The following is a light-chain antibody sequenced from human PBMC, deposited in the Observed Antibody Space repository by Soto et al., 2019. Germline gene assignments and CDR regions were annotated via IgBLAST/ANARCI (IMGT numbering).Light chain of an antibody. Sequence: EIPMTQSPSTLSASVGDRVSITCPASESISNRLAWYQQKPGKAPKLLIYDASSLQSGVPSRFSGSGSGTEITLTISSLQPDDFRTSYCQEYNSYTGTFGPGTKVDIK. CDR1: ESISNR. J-gene: IGKJ1*01. V-gene: IGKV1-5*01. CDR3: QEYNSYTGT. CDR2: DAS.